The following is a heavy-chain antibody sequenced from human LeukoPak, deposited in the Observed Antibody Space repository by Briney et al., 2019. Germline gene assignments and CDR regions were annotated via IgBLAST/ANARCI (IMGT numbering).Heavy chain of an antibody. CDR3: ASLHGDYVF. CDR1: GFNFNRYN. V-gene: IGHV3-21*01. J-gene: IGHJ4*02. CDR2: ISTSSSYI. D-gene: IGHD4-17*01. Sequence: GGSLRLSCAGSGFNFNRYNMNWVRRAPGKGLEWVSSISTSSSYIYYADSVRGRFTISRDNTESSLYLEMNSLRVEDTAVYYCASLHGDYVFWGQGTLVTVSS.